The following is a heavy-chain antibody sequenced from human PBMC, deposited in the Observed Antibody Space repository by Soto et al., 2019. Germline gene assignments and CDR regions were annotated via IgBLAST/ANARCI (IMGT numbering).Heavy chain of an antibody. CDR3: ARGQLLREPNWFDP. CDR1: GGSISSGGYY. Sequence: QVQLQESGPGLVKPSQTLSLTCTVSGGSISSGGYYWSWIRQHPGKGLEWIGYIYYGGSTYYNPSFRSRVTISVDTSKNQFSLKLSSVTAADTAVYYCARGQLLREPNWFDPWGQGTLVTVSS. D-gene: IGHD6-13*01. CDR2: IYYGGST. J-gene: IGHJ5*02. V-gene: IGHV4-31*03.